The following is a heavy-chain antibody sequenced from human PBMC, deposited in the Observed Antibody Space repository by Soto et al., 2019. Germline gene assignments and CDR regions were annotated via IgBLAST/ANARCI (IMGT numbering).Heavy chain of an antibody. CDR1: GVTFSSYA. J-gene: IGHJ4*02. D-gene: IGHD5-12*01. CDR3: AKDSGYDTYYFDY. Sequence: EVQLLESGGGLVQPGGSLRLSWAVSGVTFSSYAMTWVRQAPGKGLEWVSTISGSGGSTYYADSVKGRFTISRDNSKNTLYLQMNSLRAEDTALYYCAKDSGYDTYYFDYWGQGTLVTVSS. CDR2: ISGSGGST. V-gene: IGHV3-23*01.